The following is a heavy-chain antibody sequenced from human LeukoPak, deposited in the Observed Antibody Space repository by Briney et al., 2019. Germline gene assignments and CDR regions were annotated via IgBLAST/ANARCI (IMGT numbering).Heavy chain of an antibody. CDR2: ISGSGGST. Sequence: GRSLRLSCAASGFTFSSYAMSWVRQAPGKGLEWVSAISGSGGSTYYADSVKGRFTISRDNSKNTLYLQMNSLRAEDTAVYYCAKVMDSYSSSWYQNPYYFDYWGQGTLVTVSS. D-gene: IGHD6-13*01. CDR1: GFTFSSYA. J-gene: IGHJ4*02. V-gene: IGHV3-23*01. CDR3: AKVMDSYSSSWYQNPYYFDY.